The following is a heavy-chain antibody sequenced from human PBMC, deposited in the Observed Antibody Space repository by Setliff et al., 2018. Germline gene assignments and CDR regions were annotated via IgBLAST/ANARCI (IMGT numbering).Heavy chain of an antibody. Sequence: PGESLKISCQGSGFRFTSHWIGWVRQMPGKGLEWMGLIWPGDSDTKYSPSFQGRVTISVDKSINTAYLEWSSLKASDTAMYYCARLGYSDAFDIWGQGTMVTVSS. CDR3: ARLGYSDAFDI. CDR2: IWPGDSDT. J-gene: IGHJ3*02. D-gene: IGHD5-18*01. V-gene: IGHV5-51*01. CDR1: GFRFTSHW.